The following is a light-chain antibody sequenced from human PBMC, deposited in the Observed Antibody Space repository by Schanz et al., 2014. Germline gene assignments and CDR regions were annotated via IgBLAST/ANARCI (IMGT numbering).Light chain of an antibody. CDR3: SSYAGSSTVV. CDR1: TSNVGGYNY. Sequence: QSALTQPRSVSGSPGQSVTISCTGTTSNVGGYNYVSWYQQHPGKAPKLMIYDVSYRPSGVPDRFSGSKSGNTASLTISGLQAEDEADYYCSSYAGSSTVVFGGGTKLTVL. CDR2: DVS. V-gene: IGLV2-11*01. J-gene: IGLJ2*01.